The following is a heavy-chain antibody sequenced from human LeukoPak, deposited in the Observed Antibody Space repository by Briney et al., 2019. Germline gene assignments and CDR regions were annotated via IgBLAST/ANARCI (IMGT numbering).Heavy chain of an antibody. V-gene: IGHV1-24*01. CDR3: ATLSGSYYGMDV. D-gene: IGHD7-27*01. J-gene: IGHJ6*02. Sequence: ASVKVSCKVSGYTLTELSMHWVRQAPGKGLEWMGGFDPEDGETIYAQKFQGRVTMTEDTSTDTAYMELSSLRSEDTAVYYCATLSGSYYGMDVWGQGTTVTVSS. CDR2: FDPEDGET. CDR1: GYTLTELS.